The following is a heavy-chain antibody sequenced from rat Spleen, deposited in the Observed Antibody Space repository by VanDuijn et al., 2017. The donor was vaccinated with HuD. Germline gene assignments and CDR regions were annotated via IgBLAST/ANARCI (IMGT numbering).Heavy chain of an antibody. CDR3: ATSEGVHYYLPFAY. CDR2: INSAGST. CDR1: GYSITSSFR. D-gene: IGHD1-1*01. J-gene: IGHJ3*01. Sequence: EVQLQESGPGLVKPSQSLSLTCSVIGYSITSSFRWNWIRKLPGNKLEWMGYINSAGSTVYNPSRKSRISITRDTSKNQFFLQVNSVSTEDTATYYCATSEGVHYYLPFAYWGQGTLVTVSS. V-gene: IGHV3-3*01.